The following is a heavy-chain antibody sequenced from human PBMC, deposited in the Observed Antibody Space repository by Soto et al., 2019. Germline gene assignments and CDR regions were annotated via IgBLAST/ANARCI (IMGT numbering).Heavy chain of an antibody. V-gene: IGHV3-33*01. D-gene: IGHD1-20*01. CDR1: GFTFSSYG. CDR3: AREPRYGDGMYYFDY. Sequence: GGSLRLSCAASGFTFSSYGMHWVRQAPGKGLEWVAVIWYDGSNKYYADSVKGRFTISRDNSKSALELQMNSRRAEDTAVYYCAREPRYGDGMYYFDYWGQGTLVTVS. J-gene: IGHJ4*02. CDR2: IWYDGSNK.